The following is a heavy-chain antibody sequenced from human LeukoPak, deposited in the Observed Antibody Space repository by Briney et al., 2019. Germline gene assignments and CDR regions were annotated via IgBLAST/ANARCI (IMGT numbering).Heavy chain of an antibody. J-gene: IGHJ4*02. CDR1: GFTVSSNY. D-gene: IGHD6-13*01. CDR3: ARRLSSSWSHDY. Sequence: PGGSLRLSCAASGFTVSSNYMSWVRQAPGRGLEGVSVIYSGGRTYYADSVKGRFTISRDNSKNTLYLQMNSLRAEDTAVYYCARRLSSSWSHDYWGQGTLVTVSS. V-gene: IGHV3-66*01. CDR2: IYSGGRT.